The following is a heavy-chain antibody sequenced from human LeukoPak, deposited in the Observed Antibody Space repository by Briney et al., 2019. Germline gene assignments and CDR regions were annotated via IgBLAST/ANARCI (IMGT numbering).Heavy chain of an antibody. Sequence: QPGGSLRLSCAATGFSFRSYWMNWVRQAPGKWLEWLAIIKQDGSEKHYKGSVEGRFTISRDNAKNSLHLQMNSLRAEDTAVYYCAGGSGYLITSWGQGTLVTVSS. V-gene: IGHV3-7*01. D-gene: IGHD3-9*01. CDR2: IKQDGSEK. CDR1: GFSFRSYW. CDR3: AGGSGYLITS. J-gene: IGHJ5*02.